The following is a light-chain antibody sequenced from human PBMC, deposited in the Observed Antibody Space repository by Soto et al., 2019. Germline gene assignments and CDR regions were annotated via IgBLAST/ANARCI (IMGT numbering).Light chain of an antibody. Sequence: QSALTQPASVSGSPGQSITISCTGTSSDIGGHNFLSWYQQHPGKAPKLIICEVNNRPSGVSNRFSASKSGNTASLTISGLQTEDEADYYCVSYTTGDTLVFGAGTKLTVL. CDR1: SSDIGGHNF. V-gene: IGLV2-14*01. CDR3: VSYTTGDTLV. CDR2: EVN. J-gene: IGLJ1*01.